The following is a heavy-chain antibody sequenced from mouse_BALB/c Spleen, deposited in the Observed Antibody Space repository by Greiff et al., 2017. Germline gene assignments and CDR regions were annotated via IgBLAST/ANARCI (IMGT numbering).Heavy chain of an antibody. CDR3: ARGGYYWYFDV. CDR1: GFSLTSYG. V-gene: IGHV2-9*02. D-gene: IGHD2-2*01. J-gene: IGHJ1*01. CDR2: IWAGGST. Sequence: VQVVESGPGLVAPSQSLSITCTVSGFSLTSYGVHWVRQPPGKGLEWLGVIWAGGSTNYNSALMSRLSISKDNSKSQVFLKMNSLQTDDTAMYYCARGGYYWYFDVWGAGTTVTVSS.